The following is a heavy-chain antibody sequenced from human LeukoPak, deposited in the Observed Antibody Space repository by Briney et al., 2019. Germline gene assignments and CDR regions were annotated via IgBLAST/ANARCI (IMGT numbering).Heavy chain of an antibody. V-gene: IGHV3-30*02. D-gene: IGHD1-26*01. J-gene: IGHJ3*01. CDR3: AKSLLTTASGTGRAFDL. CDR1: GFTFSSYG. Sequence: SGGSLRLSCAASGFTFSSYGMHWVRQAPGKGLEWVAFIRYDGSNKYYADPVKGRFTISRDNSKNTLYLQMNSLRADDTAEYYCAKSLLTTASGTGRAFDLWGQGTMVTVSS. CDR2: IRYDGSNK.